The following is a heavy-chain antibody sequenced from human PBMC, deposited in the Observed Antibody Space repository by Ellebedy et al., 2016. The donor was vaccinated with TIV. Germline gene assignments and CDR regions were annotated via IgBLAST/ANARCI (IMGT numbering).Heavy chain of an antibody. CDR1: GFTFSSYS. CDR2: ISPDGSVK. Sequence: GESLKISCAASGFTFSSYSMHWVRQAPGKGLEWVTFISPDGSVKYYAYSVKGRFTVSRDNSKNTLYLQMDSLRDDDTAVFYCARDLRVGQTNDALDVWGQGTMVTLSS. V-gene: IGHV3-30*04. CDR3: ARDLRVGQTNDALDV. D-gene: IGHD1-26*01. J-gene: IGHJ3*01.